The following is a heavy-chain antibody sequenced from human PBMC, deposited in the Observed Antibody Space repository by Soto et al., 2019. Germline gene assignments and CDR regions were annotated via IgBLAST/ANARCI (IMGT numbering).Heavy chain of an antibody. V-gene: IGHV4-39*01. D-gene: IGHD3-22*01. J-gene: IGHJ5*02. CDR1: AGSISRSNYY. CDR2: MYSSGNT. Sequence: QLQLQESGPGLVKPSETLSLTCTVSAGSISRSNYYWGWIRQPPGKGLEWIGSMYSSGNTYYNPSHKWRVTISVDTSKNQFSLKLTSVTAADTAVDYWARQPYDSSGYYYGAWGQGTLVTVSS. CDR3: ARQPYDSSGYYYGA.